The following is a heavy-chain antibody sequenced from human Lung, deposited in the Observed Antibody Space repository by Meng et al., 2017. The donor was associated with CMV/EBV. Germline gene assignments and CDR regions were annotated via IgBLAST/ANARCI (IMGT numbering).Heavy chain of an antibody. Sequence: ASAXVFXNASGDTFTSNDINRLRQATGEGREWMGWRNPNSGNTGYAQKFQGRVTMTRNNSISKAYMELSSRRSEDTAAYYCARVIANPSNRFIVVVLAATGEGYYGMDVXGQGXTVTVSS. CDR1: GDTFTSND. J-gene: IGHJ6*02. V-gene: IGHV1-8*01. CDR2: RNPNSGNT. D-gene: IGHD2-2*01. CDR3: ARVIANPSNRFIVVVLAATGEGYYGMDV.